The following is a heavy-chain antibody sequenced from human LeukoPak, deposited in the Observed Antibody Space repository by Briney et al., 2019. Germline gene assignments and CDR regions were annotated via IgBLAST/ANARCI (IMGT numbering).Heavy chain of an antibody. CDR1: GFSFSKYW. J-gene: IGHJ4*02. CDR3: ARDFDMGITPGDDFDF. CDR2: IKEDGTYT. D-gene: IGHD3-9*01. V-gene: IGHV3-74*01. Sequence: GGSLRLSCAASGFSFSKYWMHWVRQTPGEGLVWVSRIKEDGTYTSYADSVKGRFTISRDNARNAVFLQMNSLRAEDTAVYYCARDFDMGITPGDDFDFWGQGTLVTVSS.